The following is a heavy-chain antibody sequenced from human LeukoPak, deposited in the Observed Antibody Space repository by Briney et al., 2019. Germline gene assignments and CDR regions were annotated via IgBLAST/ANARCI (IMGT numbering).Heavy chain of an antibody. CDR2: INHSGST. Sequence: SGTLSLTCAVYGGCFSGYYWSWIRQPPGKGLEWIGEINHSGSTNYNPSLKSRVTISVDTSKNQFPLKLSSVTAADTAVYYCAQIVATDAKWGQGTLVTVSS. J-gene: IGHJ4*02. CDR3: AQIVATDAK. D-gene: IGHD5-12*01. CDR1: GGCFSGYY. V-gene: IGHV4-34*01.